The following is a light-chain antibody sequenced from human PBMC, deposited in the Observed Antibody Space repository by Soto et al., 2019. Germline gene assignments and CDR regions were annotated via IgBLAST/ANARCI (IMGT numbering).Light chain of an antibody. Sequence: IVLTQSPATLSLSPGEKATLSCRASQSVSSYLAWYQHKPGQAPRLLIFDASHRASGIPPRFSGSGSGTDFTLTISSLEPEDFAVYYCQQYGSAPRTFGQGTKVDIK. J-gene: IGKJ1*01. CDR2: DAS. V-gene: IGKV3-11*01. CDR1: QSVSSY. CDR3: QQYGSAPRT.